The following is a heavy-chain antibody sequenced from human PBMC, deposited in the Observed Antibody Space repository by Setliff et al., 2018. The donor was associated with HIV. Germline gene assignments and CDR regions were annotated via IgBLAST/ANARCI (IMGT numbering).Heavy chain of an antibody. J-gene: IGHJ4*02. Sequence: PGGSLRLSCAVSGFTFRSYEMSWVRQAPGKGLEWISYINSRGDSDHYADSVEGRFTISRDNAKSSLSLQMHNLRAEDTATYYCARNWDFYNSGSLVFDYWGQGTLVTVSS. D-gene: IGHD3-10*01. CDR1: GFTFRSYE. CDR3: ARNWDFYNSGSLVFDY. V-gene: IGHV3-48*03. CDR2: INSRGDSD.